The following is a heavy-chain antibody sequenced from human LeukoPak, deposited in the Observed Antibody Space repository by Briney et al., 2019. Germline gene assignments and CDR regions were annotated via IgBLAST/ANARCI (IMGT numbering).Heavy chain of an antibody. D-gene: IGHD3-3*01. Sequence: GGSLRLSCAASGFTFTSYGMHWVRQAPGKGLEWVAVIWYDESNKYYADSVKGRFTISRDNSKNTLYLQMNSLRAEDTAVYYCARDLYDFWSGYCFQYRGQGTLVTVSS. J-gene: IGHJ1*01. V-gene: IGHV3-33*01. CDR2: IWYDESNK. CDR1: GFTFTSYG. CDR3: ARDLYDFWSGYCFQY.